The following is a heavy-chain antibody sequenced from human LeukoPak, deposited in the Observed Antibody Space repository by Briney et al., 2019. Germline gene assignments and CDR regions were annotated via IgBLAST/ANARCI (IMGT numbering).Heavy chain of an antibody. J-gene: IGHJ5*02. CDR1: GGSISNDY. CDR3: ARCQGPAARGDNLCDP. V-gene: IGHV4-4*07. CDR2: IYTSGST. Sequence: PSETLSLTCTVSGGSISNDYWNWIRQPAGKGLEWIGRIYTSGSTYYNPSLKSRVTMSVDTSKNHFSLKLTSVTAADTALYYCARCQGPAARGDNLCDPWGQGTLVTVSS. D-gene: IGHD2-2*01.